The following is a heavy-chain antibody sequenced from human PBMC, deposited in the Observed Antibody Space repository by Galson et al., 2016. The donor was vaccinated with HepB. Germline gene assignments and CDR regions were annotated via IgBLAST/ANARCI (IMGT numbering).Heavy chain of an antibody. V-gene: IGHV4-31*03. D-gene: IGHD4-17*01. J-gene: IGHJ4*02. CDR1: GDSMSRGDDY. CDR2: VYHRGNT. CDR3: ARRTTVTKGFDY. Sequence: TLSLTCTVSGDSMSRGDDYWTWIRQHPGKGLERIGHVYHRGNTYYNPSLKSRVTMSVDTSKKQFALRLNSVPAADTAVYYCARRTTVTKGFDYWGQGALVTVSS.